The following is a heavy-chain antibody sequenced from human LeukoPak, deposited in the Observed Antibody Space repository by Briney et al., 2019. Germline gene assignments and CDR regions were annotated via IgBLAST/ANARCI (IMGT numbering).Heavy chain of an antibody. CDR1: GYIYASYG. Sequence: ASVKVSCKASGYIYASYGITWVRQAPGQGLEWMGWVSGNNGNTNYAQKFQGRVIMTTDTSTTTAYMDLRSLRSDDTAVYFCARAAMFYYDSSGYYYVDYWRQGTLVTVSS. CDR2: VSGNNGNT. J-gene: IGHJ4*02. V-gene: IGHV1-18*01. CDR3: ARAAMFYYDSSGYYYVDY. D-gene: IGHD3-22*01.